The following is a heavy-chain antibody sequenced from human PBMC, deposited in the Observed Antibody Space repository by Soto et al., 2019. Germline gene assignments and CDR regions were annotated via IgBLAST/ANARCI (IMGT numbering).Heavy chain of an antibody. J-gene: IGHJ3*02. CDR3: AKDLPCSSTSCPGAFDI. V-gene: IGHV3-30*18. Sequence: VGSLRLSCAASGFTFSSYGMHWVRQAPVKVLEWVAVISYDGSNKYYADSVKGRFTISRDNSKNTLYLQMNSLRAEDTAVYYCAKDLPCSSTSCPGAFDIWGQGTMVTVSS. D-gene: IGHD2-2*01. CDR1: GFTFSSYG. CDR2: ISYDGSNK.